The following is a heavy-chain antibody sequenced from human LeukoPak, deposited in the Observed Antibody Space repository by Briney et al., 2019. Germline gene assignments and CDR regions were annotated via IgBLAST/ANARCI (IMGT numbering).Heavy chain of an antibody. CDR1: GFTFSDYY. J-gene: IGHJ4*02. CDR2: ISSSGTTI. D-gene: IGHD2-2*01. V-gene: IGHV3-11*04. Sequence: GGSLRLSCAASGFTFSDYYLSWIRQAPGKGLEWVSYISSSGTTIYYADSVKGRFTISRDNAKNSLYLQMNSLRAEDTAVYYCARETDSTLFDYWGQGTLVTVSS. CDR3: ARETDSTLFDY.